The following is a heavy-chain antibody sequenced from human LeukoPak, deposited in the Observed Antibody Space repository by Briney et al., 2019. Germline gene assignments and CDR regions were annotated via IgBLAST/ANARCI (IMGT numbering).Heavy chain of an antibody. V-gene: IGHV3-73*01. Sequence: GGSLRLSCAAPGFTFSGSAMHWVRQASGKGLEWVGRIRSKANSYATAYAASVKGRFTISRDDSKNTAYLQMNSLRAEDTAVYYCARDYGPHYYGSGSYYNGFPPAFDYWGQGTLVTVSS. D-gene: IGHD3-10*01. CDR3: ARDYGPHYYGSGSYYNGFPPAFDY. CDR2: IRSKANSYAT. CDR1: GFTFSGSA. J-gene: IGHJ4*02.